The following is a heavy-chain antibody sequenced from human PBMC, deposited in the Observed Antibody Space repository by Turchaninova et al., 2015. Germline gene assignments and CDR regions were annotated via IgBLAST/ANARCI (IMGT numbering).Heavy chain of an antibody. D-gene: IGHD6-6*01. CDR1: GFTFSHYW. V-gene: IGHV3-7*01. Sequence: EVQLVESGGGLVQPGGSLSLSCAAGGFTFSHYWMTWVRQAPGKGLGWVANIKQDGSVKYYVDSVKGRFTISRDNAENSVFLQLNSLRAEDTAVYYCARIGYSSSSLDYWGQGTLVIVSS. J-gene: IGHJ4*02. CDR3: ARIGYSSSSLDY. CDR2: IKQDGSVK.